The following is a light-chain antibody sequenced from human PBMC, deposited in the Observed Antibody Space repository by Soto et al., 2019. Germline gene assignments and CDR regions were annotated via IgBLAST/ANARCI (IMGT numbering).Light chain of an antibody. CDR3: HQRQYWPPIT. V-gene: IGKV3-11*01. Sequence: EIVLTQSPATLSLSPGERATLSCSTSLSVSVYLDWYQQKPGQAPRLLISDASNRATGIPARFSGSGSGTDFTLTISSLEPEDFAVYYCHQRQYWPPITFGQGTRLEIK. CDR2: DAS. J-gene: IGKJ5*01. CDR1: LSVSVY.